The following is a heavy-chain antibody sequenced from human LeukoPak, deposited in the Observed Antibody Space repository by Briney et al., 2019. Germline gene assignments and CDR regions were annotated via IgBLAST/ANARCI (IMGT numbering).Heavy chain of an antibody. V-gene: IGHV4-39*02. CDR3: ARDSITMVRGVTD. Sequence: SETLSLTCTVSGVSISSSNSYWGWIRQPPGKGLEWIGSIYYSGNTYYNASLKSQASISIDTSKNQFSLKLTSVTAADTAVYYCARDSITMVRGVTDWGQGTLVTVSS. CDR2: IYYSGNT. D-gene: IGHD3-10*01. J-gene: IGHJ4*02. CDR1: GVSISSSNSY.